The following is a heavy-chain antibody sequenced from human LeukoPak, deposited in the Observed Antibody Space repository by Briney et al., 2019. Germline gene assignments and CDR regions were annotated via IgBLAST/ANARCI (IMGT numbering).Heavy chain of an antibody. Sequence: GSLRLSCAASGFTFSSYSMNWVRQAPGKGLEWIGEIYHSGSTNYNSSLKSRVTISVDKSKNQFSLKLSSVTAADTAVYYCARRYFDYWGQGTLVTVSS. V-gene: IGHV4-4*02. CDR2: IYHSGST. CDR1: GFTFSSYSM. CDR3: ARRYFDY. J-gene: IGHJ4*02.